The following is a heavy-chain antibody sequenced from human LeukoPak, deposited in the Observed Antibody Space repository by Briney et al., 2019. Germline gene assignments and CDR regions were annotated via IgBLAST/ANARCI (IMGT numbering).Heavy chain of an antibody. CDR1: GYTLTELS. J-gene: IGHJ4*02. Sequence: ASVKVSCKVSGYTLTELSMHWVRQAPGKGLEWMGGFDPEDGETIYAQKFQGRVTMTEDTSTDTAYMELSRLRSDDTAVYYCARDGRDSSGYSLDYWGQGTLVTVSS. D-gene: IGHD3-22*01. CDR3: ARDGRDSSGYSLDY. V-gene: IGHV1-24*01. CDR2: FDPEDGET.